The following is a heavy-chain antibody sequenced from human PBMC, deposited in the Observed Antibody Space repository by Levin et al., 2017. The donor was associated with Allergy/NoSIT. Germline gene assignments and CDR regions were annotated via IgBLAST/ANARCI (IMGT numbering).Heavy chain of an antibody. V-gene: IGHV3-23*01. D-gene: IGHD2-8*01. CDR2: ISGNGGST. CDR1: GFSFSSYA. CDR3: AKAVIVLKIHDTLHDAFDL. Sequence: GESLKISCAASGFSFSSYAMSWVRQAPGKGLEWVSGISGNGGSTYYADSVTGRFTSSRDNSINMLYLQMNSLRAEDTAVYYCAKAVIVLKIHDTLHDAFDLWGQGTLVTVSS. J-gene: IGHJ3*01.